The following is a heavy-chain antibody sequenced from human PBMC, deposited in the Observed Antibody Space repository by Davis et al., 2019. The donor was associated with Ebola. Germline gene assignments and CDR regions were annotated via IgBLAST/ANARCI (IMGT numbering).Heavy chain of an antibody. CDR2: ISYDGSNK. CDR3: ARVGPIVVVITEYFDY. D-gene: IGHD3-22*01. J-gene: IGHJ4*02. CDR1: GFTFSSYA. Sequence: PGGSLRLSCAASGFTFSSYAMHWVRQAPGKGLEWVAVISYDGSNKYYADSVKGRFTISRDNSKNTLYLQMNSLRAEDTAVYYCARVGPIVVVITEYFDYWGQGTLVTVSS. V-gene: IGHV3-30-3*01.